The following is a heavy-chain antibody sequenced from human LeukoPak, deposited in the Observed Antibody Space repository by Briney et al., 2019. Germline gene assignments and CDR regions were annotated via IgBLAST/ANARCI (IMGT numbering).Heavy chain of an antibody. CDR1: GYTFTSYG. V-gene: IGHV1-18*01. D-gene: IGHD2-2*01. CDR2: ISAYNGNT. Sequence: ASVKVSCKASGYTFTSYGISWVRQAPGQGLEWMGWISAYNGNTNYAQKLQGRVTMTTDTSTSTAYMELRSLRSDDTAVYYCARALGYCSSTSCRIVDAFDIWGQGTMVTVSS. J-gene: IGHJ3*02. CDR3: ARALGYCSSTSCRIVDAFDI.